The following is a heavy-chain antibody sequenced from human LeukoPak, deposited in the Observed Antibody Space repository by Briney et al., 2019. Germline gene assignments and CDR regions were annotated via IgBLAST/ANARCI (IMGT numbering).Heavy chain of an antibody. CDR3: ARDRWDIVANFDY. Sequence: GESLRLSCAASGFTFSSYAMHWVRQAPGKGLEWVAVISYDGSNKYYADSVKGRFTISRDSSKNTLYLQMNSLRAEDTAVYYCARDRWDIVANFDYWGQGTLVTVSS. J-gene: IGHJ4*02. CDR1: GFTFSSYA. D-gene: IGHD5-12*01. CDR2: ISYDGSNK. V-gene: IGHV3-30*04.